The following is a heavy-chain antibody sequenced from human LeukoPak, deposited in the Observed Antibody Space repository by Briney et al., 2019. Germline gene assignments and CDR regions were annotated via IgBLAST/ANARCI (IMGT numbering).Heavy chain of an antibody. Sequence: SVKVSCKASGYTFTGYYMHWVRQAPGQGLEWMGRIIPILGIANYAQKFQGRVTITADKSTSTAYMELSSLRSEDTAVYYCAVAGIDAFDIWGQGTMVTVSS. V-gene: IGHV1-69*02. D-gene: IGHD6-19*01. CDR2: IIPILGIA. CDR3: AVAGIDAFDI. CDR1: GYTFTGYY. J-gene: IGHJ3*02.